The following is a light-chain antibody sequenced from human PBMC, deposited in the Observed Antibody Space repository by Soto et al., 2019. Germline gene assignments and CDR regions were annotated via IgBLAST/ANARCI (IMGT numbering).Light chain of an antibody. CDR3: SSYTNTGTLYV. V-gene: IGLV2-14*01. J-gene: IGLJ1*01. Sequence: QSVLTQPASVSGSPGQSITISCTGTSRDIGFYNYVSWYQQHPGKAPKLIIYEVAKRPSGVSSRFSGSKSGNTASLTISGLQAEYEADYHCSSYTNTGTLYVFGTGTKVTVL. CDR2: EVA. CDR1: SRDIGFYNY.